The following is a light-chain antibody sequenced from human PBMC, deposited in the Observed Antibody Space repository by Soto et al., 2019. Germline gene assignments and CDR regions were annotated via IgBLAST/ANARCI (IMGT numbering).Light chain of an antibody. CDR3: QHYGGSLT. CDR1: QSISSN. J-gene: IGKJ3*01. CDR2: DAS. Sequence: EIVLTQSPATLSLSPGERATLSCGASQSISSNLAWYQQKPGLAPRLLIYDASSRATGIPDRFSGSGSGTDFTLTISRLEPEDFAVYYCQHYGGSLTFGPGTQVDIK. V-gene: IGKV3D-20*01.